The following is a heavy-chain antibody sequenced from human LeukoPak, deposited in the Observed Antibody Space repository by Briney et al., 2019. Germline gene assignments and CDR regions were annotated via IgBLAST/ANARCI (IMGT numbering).Heavy chain of an antibody. V-gene: IGHV3-21*01. CDR1: GFTFSSYS. J-gene: IGHJ4*02. CDR3: ASGDYGGNSGIDY. CDR2: ISSSSNYI. Sequence: GGSLRLSCAASGFTFSSYSMNWVRQAPGKGLEWVSSISSSSNYIYYADSVKGRFTISRDNAKNSLYLQMNSLRAEDTAVYYCASGDYGGNSGIDYWGQGTLVTVSS. D-gene: IGHD4-23*01.